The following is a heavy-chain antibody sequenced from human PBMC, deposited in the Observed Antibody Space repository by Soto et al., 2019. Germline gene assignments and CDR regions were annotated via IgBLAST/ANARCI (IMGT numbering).Heavy chain of an antibody. V-gene: IGHV4-39*01. CDR1: GGSISSSSYY. CDR2: IYYSGST. D-gene: IGHD3-22*01. J-gene: IGHJ3*02. Sequence: QLQLQESGPGLVKPSETLSLTCTVSGGSISSSSYYWGWIRQPPGKGLEWIGSIYYSGSTYYNPSLKSRVTISVDTSKNQFSLKLSSVTAADTAVYYCASPANYYDSSGYHDAFDIWGQGTMVTVSS. CDR3: ASPANYYDSSGYHDAFDI.